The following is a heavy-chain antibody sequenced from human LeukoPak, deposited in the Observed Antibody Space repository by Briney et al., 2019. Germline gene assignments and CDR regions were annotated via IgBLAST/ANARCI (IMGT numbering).Heavy chain of an antibody. Sequence: PSETLSLTCTVSGGSLSSGGYYWSWIRQPPGKGLEWIGYIYHSVSTYYNPSLKSRVTISVDRSKNQFSLKLNSVTAADTAVYYCAAPGVPAATYYFDYWGQGTLVTVSS. D-gene: IGHD2-2*01. CDR3: AAPGVPAATYYFDY. CDR1: GGSLSSGGYY. CDR2: IYHSVST. V-gene: IGHV4-30-2*01. J-gene: IGHJ4*02.